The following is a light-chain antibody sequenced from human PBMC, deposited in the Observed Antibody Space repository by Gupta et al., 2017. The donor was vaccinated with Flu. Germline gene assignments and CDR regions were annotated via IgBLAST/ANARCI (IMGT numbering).Light chain of an antibody. V-gene: IGLV4-69*01. CDR1: SGHSSYA. CDR2: LNSDGSH. J-gene: IGLJ3*02. Sequence: HLVLTHSPSPSASLGPPVKLTCPLSSGHSSYAIAWHQQQPEKGPRYLMKLNSDGSHSKGDGIPDRFSGSSSGAERYLTISSLQSEDEADYYCQTWGTGIRVFGGGTKLTAL. CDR3: QTWGTGIRV.